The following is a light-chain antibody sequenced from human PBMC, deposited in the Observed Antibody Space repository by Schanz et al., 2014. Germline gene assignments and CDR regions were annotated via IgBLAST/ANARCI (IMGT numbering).Light chain of an antibody. CDR2: DVS. Sequence: QSVLTQPASVSGSPGQSITISCTGTSSDVGGYNYVSWYQQHPGKAPKLMIYDVSNRPSGVSNRFSGSKSGNTASLTISGLQAEDEADYYCCSYAGSNNLVFGGGTKLTVL. CDR1: SSDVGGYNY. V-gene: IGLV2-14*01. CDR3: CSYAGSNNLV. J-gene: IGLJ3*02.